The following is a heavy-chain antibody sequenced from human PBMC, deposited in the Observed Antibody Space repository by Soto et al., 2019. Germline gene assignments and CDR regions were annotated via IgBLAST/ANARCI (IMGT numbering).Heavy chain of an antibody. V-gene: IGHV3-23*01. CDR2: ISGSGGST. CDR3: AKGGGPYYIDY. CDR1: GFTFGSYA. D-gene: IGHD2-15*01. Sequence: LRLSCAASGFTFGSYAMSWVRQAPGKGLEWVSAISGSGGSTYYADSVKSRFTISRDNSKNTLYLQMNSLRAEDTAVYYCAKGGGPYYIDYWGQGTLVTVSS. J-gene: IGHJ4*02.